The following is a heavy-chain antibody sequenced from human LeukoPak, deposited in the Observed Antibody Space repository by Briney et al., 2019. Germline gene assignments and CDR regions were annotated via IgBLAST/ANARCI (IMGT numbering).Heavy chain of an antibody. CDR3: ARVRGGRSWYYYGMDV. D-gene: IGHD3-16*01. V-gene: IGHV3-74*01. CDR2: INSDGSSI. Sequence: GGSLRLSCAASGFTFSSHWMHWVRQAPGKGLVWVSRINSDGSSISYADSVKGRFTISRDNAKNTLYLQMNSLRAEDTAVYYCARVRGGRSWYYYGMDVWGRGTTVTVSS. J-gene: IGHJ6*02. CDR1: GFTFSSHW.